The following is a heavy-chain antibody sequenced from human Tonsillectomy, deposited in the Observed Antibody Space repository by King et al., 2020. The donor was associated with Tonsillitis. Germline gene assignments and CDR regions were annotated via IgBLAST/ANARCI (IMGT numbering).Heavy chain of an antibody. CDR2: IIPIFGTA. Sequence: EQLVQYGAEVKKPGSSVKVSCKASGGTFSSYAISWVRQAPGQGLEWMGGIIPIFGTANYAQKFQGRVTITADESTSTAYMELSSLRSEDTAVYYCARDGLGLPGGGNSAFNWFDPWGQGTLVTVSS. D-gene: IGHD4-23*01. V-gene: IGHV1-69*01. J-gene: IGHJ5*02. CDR3: ARDGLGLPGGGNSAFNWFDP. CDR1: GGTFSSYA.